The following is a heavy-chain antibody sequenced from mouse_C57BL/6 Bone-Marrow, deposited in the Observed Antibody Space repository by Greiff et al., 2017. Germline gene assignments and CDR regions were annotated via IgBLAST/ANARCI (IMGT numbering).Heavy chain of an antibody. J-gene: IGHJ2*01. CDR3: TTTDFDD. D-gene: IGHD1-1*01. CDR2: IDPENGDT. CDR1: GFNIKDDY. V-gene: IGHV14-4*01. Sequence: VQLQQSGAELVRPGASVKLSCTASGFNIKDDYMHWVKQRPEQGLEWIGRIDPENGDTEYASKFQGKATITADTSSNTAYLPLSSLTCEDTAVYDSTTTDFDDWGKGTTLTVSS.